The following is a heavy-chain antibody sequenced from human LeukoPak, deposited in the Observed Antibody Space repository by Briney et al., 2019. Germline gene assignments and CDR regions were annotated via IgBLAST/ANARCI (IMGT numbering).Heavy chain of an antibody. D-gene: IGHD4-17*01. Sequence: ASVTVSCKASGYTFTSYDINWVRQATGQGLEWMGWMNPNSGNTGYAQKFQGRVTMTRNTSISTAYMELSSLRSEDTAVYYCATLYGDYEDYYYGMDVWGQGTTVTVSS. J-gene: IGHJ6*02. V-gene: IGHV1-8*01. CDR3: ATLYGDYEDYYYGMDV. CDR2: MNPNSGNT. CDR1: GYTFTSYD.